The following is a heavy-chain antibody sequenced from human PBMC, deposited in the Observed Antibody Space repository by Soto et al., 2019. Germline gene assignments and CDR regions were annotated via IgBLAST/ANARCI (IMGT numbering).Heavy chain of an antibody. CDR2: IYYSGST. V-gene: IGHV4-30-4*01. CDR1: GGSISSGDYY. CDR3: ARGYGTVTNFVY. Sequence: SETLSLTCTVSGGSISSGDYYWSWIRQPPGQGLEWIGYIYYSGSTYYNPSLKSRVTISVDTSKNQFSLKLSSVTAADTAVYYCARGYGTVTNFVYWGQGTLVTVSS. J-gene: IGHJ4*02. D-gene: IGHD4-17*01.